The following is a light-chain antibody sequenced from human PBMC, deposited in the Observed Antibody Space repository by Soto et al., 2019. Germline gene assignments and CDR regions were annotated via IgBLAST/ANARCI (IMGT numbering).Light chain of an antibody. Sequence: SSELTRPPSVSAAPGQTARITCGGDNIVTKAVHWYHQKPGQAPVLVVHDDSDRPSGIPERFSGSNSGNTATLTISRVEAGDEADYYCQVWDGTDDRVIFGGGTKLTVL. CDR2: DDS. J-gene: IGLJ2*01. CDR1: NIVTKA. CDR3: QVWDGTDDRVI. V-gene: IGLV3-21*02.